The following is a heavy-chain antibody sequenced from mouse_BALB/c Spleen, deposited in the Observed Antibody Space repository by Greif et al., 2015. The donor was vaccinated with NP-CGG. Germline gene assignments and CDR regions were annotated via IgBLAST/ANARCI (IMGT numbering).Heavy chain of an antibody. D-gene: IGHD2-3*01. J-gene: IGHJ4*01. CDR1: GFAFSSYD. Sequence: EVKLVESGGGLVKPGGSLKLSCAASGFAFSSYDMSWVRQTPEKRLEWVAYISSGGGSTYHPDTVKGRFTISRDNAKNTLYLQMSSLKSEDTAMYYCARYDGYYYYAMDYWGQGTSVTVSS. V-gene: IGHV5-12-1*01. CDR2: ISSGGGST. CDR3: ARYDGYYYYAMDY.